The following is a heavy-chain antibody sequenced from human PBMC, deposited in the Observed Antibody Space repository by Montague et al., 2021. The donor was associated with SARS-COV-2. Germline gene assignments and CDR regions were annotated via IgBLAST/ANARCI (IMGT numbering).Heavy chain of an antibody. CDR2: IYASGST. V-gene: IGHV4-4*07. Sequence: SETLSLTCSISGVSITSYYWRWVRQPAGKGLERIGHIYASGSTNYSPSLKSRVRLSIDNPKNQFSLKLESLTAADTAVYYCVRDGGNWYYFDYWGQGALVTVSS. CDR1: GVSITSYY. D-gene: IGHD3-16*01. CDR3: VRDGGNWYYFDY. J-gene: IGHJ4*02.